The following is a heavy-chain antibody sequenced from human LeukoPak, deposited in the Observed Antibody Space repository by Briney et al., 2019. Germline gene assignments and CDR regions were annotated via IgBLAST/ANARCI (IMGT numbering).Heavy chain of an antibody. Sequence: GGSLRLSCAASGFTFSSYGMHWVRQAPGKGLEWAAVIWYDGSNKYYADSVKGRFTISRDNSKNTLYLQMNSLRAEDTAVYYCARDRAVAGLFDYWGQGTLVTVSS. CDR3: ARDRAVAGLFDY. J-gene: IGHJ4*02. D-gene: IGHD6-19*01. CDR2: IWYDGSNK. CDR1: GFTFSSYG. V-gene: IGHV3-33*01.